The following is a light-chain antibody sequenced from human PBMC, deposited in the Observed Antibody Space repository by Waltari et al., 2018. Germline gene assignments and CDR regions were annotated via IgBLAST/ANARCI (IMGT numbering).Light chain of an antibody. V-gene: IGLV2-23*02. CDR3: CSYAGGGTFV. CDR2: EVS. J-gene: IGLJ1*01. CDR1: NSDLGSYNL. Sequence: QSALTQPASVSGSPGQSITISCTGTNSDLGSYNLVSWYQQHPGKAPKFMIYEVSKRPSGVYKRFSGSKSGNTASLTISEIQAEDEADYYCCSYAGGGTFVFGTGTKVTVL.